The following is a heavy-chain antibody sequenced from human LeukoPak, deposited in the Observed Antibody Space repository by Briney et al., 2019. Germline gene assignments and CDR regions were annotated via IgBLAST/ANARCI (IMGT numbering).Heavy chain of an antibody. CDR3: ARVANYYDFWSGKRSDAFDI. J-gene: IGHJ3*02. D-gene: IGHD3-3*01. CDR2: ISSSSSYI. Sequence: GGSLRLSCAASGFTFSSYSMNWVRQAPGKGLEWVSSISSSSSYIYYADSVKGRLTISRDNAKNSLYLQMNSLRAEDTAVYYCARVANYYDFWSGKRSDAFDIWGQGTMVTVSS. V-gene: IGHV3-21*01. CDR1: GFTFSSYS.